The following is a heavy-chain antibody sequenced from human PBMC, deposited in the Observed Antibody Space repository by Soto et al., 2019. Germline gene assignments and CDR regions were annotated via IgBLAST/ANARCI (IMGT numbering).Heavy chain of an antibody. CDR1: GFTFSSYA. Sequence: GSLRLSCAASGFTFSSYAMHWVRQAPGKGLEWVAVISYDGSNKYYADSVKGRFTISRDNSKNTLYLQMNSLRAEDTAVYYCAREDGSAFDYWGQGTLVTVSS. D-gene: IGHD2-15*01. J-gene: IGHJ4*02. CDR2: ISYDGSNK. V-gene: IGHV3-30-3*01. CDR3: AREDGSAFDY.